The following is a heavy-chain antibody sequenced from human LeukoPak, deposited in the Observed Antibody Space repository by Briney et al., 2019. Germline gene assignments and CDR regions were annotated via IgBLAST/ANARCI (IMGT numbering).Heavy chain of an antibody. CDR3: ARVGNDILTGYSQFDP. CDR2: ISAYNGNT. J-gene: IGHJ5*02. V-gene: IGHV1-18*04. CDR1: GYIFTSYG. Sequence: ASVKVSCKASGYIFTSYGISWVRQAPGQGLEWMGWISAYNGNTNYAQKLQGRVTMTTDTSTSTAYMELRSLRSDDTAVYYCARVGNDILTGYSQFDPWGQGTLVTVSS. D-gene: IGHD3-9*01.